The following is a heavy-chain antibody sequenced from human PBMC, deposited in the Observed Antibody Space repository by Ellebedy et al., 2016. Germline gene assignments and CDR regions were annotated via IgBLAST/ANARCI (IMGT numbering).Heavy chain of an antibody. J-gene: IGHJ4*02. CDR2: ISSSSSYI. V-gene: IGHV3-21*01. D-gene: IGHD2-2*03. CDR1: GFTFSSYS. Sequence: GGSLRLXXAASGFTFSSYSMNWVRQAPGKGLEWVSSISSSSSYIYYADSVKGRFTISRDNAKNSLYLQMNSLRAEDTAVYYCARYLGYCSSTSGEVGYWGQGTLVTVSS. CDR3: ARYLGYCSSTSGEVGY.